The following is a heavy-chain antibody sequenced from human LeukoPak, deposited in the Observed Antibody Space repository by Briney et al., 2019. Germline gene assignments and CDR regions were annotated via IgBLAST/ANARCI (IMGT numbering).Heavy chain of an antibody. CDR2: INPNSGGT. D-gene: IGHD6-19*01. CDR3: ARDIQWLARLYNWFDP. Sequence: GASVKVSCKASGYAFTGYYMHWVRQAPGQGLEWMGWINPNSGGTNYAQKFQGRVTMTRDTSISTAYMELSRLRSDDTAAYYCARDIQWLARLYNWFDPWGQGTLVTVSS. CDR1: GYAFTGYY. V-gene: IGHV1-2*02. J-gene: IGHJ5*02.